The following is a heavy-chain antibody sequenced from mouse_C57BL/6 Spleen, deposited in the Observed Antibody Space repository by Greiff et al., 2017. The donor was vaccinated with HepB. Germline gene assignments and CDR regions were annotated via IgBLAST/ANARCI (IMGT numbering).Heavy chain of an antibody. V-gene: IGHV1-50*01. D-gene: IGHD2-1*01. CDR2: IDPSDSYT. J-gene: IGHJ1*03. CDR3: ARRGLYYGNWYFDV. Sequence: QVQLQQSGAELVKPGASVKLSCKASGYTFTSYWMQWVKQRPGQGLEWIGEIDPSDSYTNYNQKFKGKATLTVDTSSSTAYMQLSSLTSEDSAVYYCARRGLYYGNWYFDVWGTGTTVTVSS. CDR1: GYTFTSYW.